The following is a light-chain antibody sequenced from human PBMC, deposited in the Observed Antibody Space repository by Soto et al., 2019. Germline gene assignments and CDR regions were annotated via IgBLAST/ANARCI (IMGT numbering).Light chain of an antibody. V-gene: IGKV3-15*01. CDR1: QSVSSN. J-gene: IGKJ4*01. CDR3: QHYNKFPRT. Sequence: EIVLTQSPATLSVSPGERATLSCRASQSVSSNLAWYQQKPGQAPRLVIYGASTRATGIPARFSGSGSGTDFTRTIRRLQSEYFAVYSCQHYNKFPRTFGGGAKVEIK. CDR2: GAS.